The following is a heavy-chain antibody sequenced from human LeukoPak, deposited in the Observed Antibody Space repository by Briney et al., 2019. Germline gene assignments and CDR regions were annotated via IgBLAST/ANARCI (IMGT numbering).Heavy chain of an antibody. CDR3: ARERDCSSTSCYYYYGMDV. CDR1: GFTFSSYE. D-gene: IGHD2-2*01. V-gene: IGHV3-48*03. CDR2: ISSSGSTI. Sequence: GGSLRLSCAASGFTFSSYEMNWVRQAPGKGLEWVSYISSSGSTIYYADSVKGRFTNSRDNAKNSLYLQMNSLRAEDTAVYYCARERDCSSTSCYYYYGMDVWGQGTTVTVSS. J-gene: IGHJ6*02.